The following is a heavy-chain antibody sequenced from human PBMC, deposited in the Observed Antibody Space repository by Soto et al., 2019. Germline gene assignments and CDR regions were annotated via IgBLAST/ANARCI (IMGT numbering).Heavy chain of an antibody. Sequence: GGSLRLSCSASGFTVSTYTMGWVRLAPGKGLEWVSTIFSGGVTTKYADSVTGRFSISRDNSKNILYLQMNSLGVDDTAVFYCARDRQPDGIWALDYWGRGTLVPVSS. V-gene: IGHV3-23*01. D-gene: IGHD2-15*01. J-gene: IGHJ4*02. CDR1: GFTVSTYT. CDR3: ARDRQPDGIWALDY. CDR2: IFSGGVTT.